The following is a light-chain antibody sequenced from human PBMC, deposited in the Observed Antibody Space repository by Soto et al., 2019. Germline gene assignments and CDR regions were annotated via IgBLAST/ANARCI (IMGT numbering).Light chain of an antibody. Sequence: DIQMTQSPSSLSASVGDRVTITCRASQSISSYLNWYQQTPGKAPKLLIYATSSLQSGVPSRFSGGGSVTDFTLTISNLQPEDFATYYCQQSYTTPFTFGPGAKVDIK. V-gene: IGKV1-39*01. CDR3: QQSYTTPFT. CDR2: ATS. J-gene: IGKJ3*01. CDR1: QSISSY.